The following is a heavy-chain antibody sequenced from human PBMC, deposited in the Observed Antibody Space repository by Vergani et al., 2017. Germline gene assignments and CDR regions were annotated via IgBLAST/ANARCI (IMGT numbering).Heavy chain of an antibody. D-gene: IGHD1-26*01. CDR1: GFTFSSYA. J-gene: IGHJ4*02. Sequence: EVQLLESGGGLVQPGGSLRLSCAASGFTFSSYAMSWIRQAPGKGLEWVSAISGSGGSTYYADSVKGRFTISRDNSKNTLYLQMNSLRAEDTAVYYCAMAGGGGSYRIFDYWGQGTLVTVSS. CDR3: AMAGGGGSYRIFDY. CDR2: ISGSGGST. V-gene: IGHV3-23*01.